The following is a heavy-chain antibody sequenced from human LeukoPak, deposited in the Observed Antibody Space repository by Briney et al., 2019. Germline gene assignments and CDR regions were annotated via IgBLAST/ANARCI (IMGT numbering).Heavy chain of an antibody. J-gene: IGHJ4*02. CDR2: IVPDSGGA. Sequence: ASVKVSCKTSGYTLTNYYVHWVRQAPGRGLEWMGYIVPDSGGADYDQKFQGRVTMTRDKSISTVYMELSSLRSDDTAVYYCSTEDKYCSGSNCGKYWGQGTLVTVSS. D-gene: IGHD2-2*01. CDR3: STEDKYCSGSNCGKY. V-gene: IGHV1-2*02. CDR1: GYTLTNYY.